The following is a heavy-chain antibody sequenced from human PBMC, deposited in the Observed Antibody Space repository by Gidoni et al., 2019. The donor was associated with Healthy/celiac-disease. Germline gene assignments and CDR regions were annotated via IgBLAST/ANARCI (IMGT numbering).Heavy chain of an antibody. CDR1: GFTFSNAW. D-gene: IGHD4-17*01. V-gene: IGHV3-15*01. CDR3: TTDEMTTVTTSFDY. CDR2: IKSKTDGGTT. Sequence: VQLVESGGGLVKPGGSLRLSCAASGFTFSNAWMSWVRQAPGKGLEWVGRIKSKTDGGTTDYAAPVKGRFTISRDDSKNTLYLQMNSLKTEDTAVYYCTTDEMTTVTTSFDYWGQGTLVTVSS. J-gene: IGHJ4*02.